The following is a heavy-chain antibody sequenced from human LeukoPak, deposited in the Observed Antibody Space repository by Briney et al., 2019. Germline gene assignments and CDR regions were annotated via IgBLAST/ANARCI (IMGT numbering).Heavy chain of an antibody. D-gene: IGHD2-21*02. V-gene: IGHV1-2*06. J-gene: IGHJ6*02. CDR3: ARVSYCGGDCSSKYFYGLDV. Sequence: ASVKVYCKASGYIYTGYHLHWVRQAPGQGLEWMGRINPYSGGTNSAQKFQGRVTMTRDTSISTAYMELSSLRSGDTAVYYCARVSYCGGDCSSKYFYGLDVWGQGTTVTVSS. CDR2: INPYSGGT. CDR1: GYIYTGYH.